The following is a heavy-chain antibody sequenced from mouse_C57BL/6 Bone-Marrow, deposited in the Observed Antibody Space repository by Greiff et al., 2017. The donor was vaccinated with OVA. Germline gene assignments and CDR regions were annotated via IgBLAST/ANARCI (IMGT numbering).Heavy chain of an antibody. Sequence: EVKLMESGGGLVQPKGSLKLSCAASGFSFNTYAMTWVRQAPGKGLEWVARIRSKGNNYATYYADSVKDRFTISRDDSESMLYLQMNNLKTEDTAMYYCVRATWYFDVWGTGTTVTVSS. V-gene: IGHV10-1*01. CDR2: IRSKGNNYAT. CDR1: GFSFNTYA. D-gene: IGHD1-2*01. CDR3: VRATWYFDV. J-gene: IGHJ1*03.